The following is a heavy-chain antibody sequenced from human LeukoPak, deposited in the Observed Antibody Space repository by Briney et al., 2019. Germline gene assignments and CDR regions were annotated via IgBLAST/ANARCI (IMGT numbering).Heavy chain of an antibody. CDR2: ISSSSSYI. CDR3: ARGRSDYSNYVLGY. CDR1: GFTFSSYS. D-gene: IGHD4-11*01. Sequence: GGSLRLSCAASGFTFSSYSMNWVRQAPGKGLEWVSSISSSSSYIYYADSVKGRFTISRDNAKNSLYLQMNSLRAEDTAVYYCARGRSDYSNYVLGYWGQGTLVTVSS. V-gene: IGHV3-21*01. J-gene: IGHJ4*02.